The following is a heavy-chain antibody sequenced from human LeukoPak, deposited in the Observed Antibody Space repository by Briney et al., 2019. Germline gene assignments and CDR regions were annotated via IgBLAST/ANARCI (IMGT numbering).Heavy chain of an antibody. Sequence: PGRSLRLSCVASGFTFSNYDMYWVRQTPGKGLEWVALIWYDGSNEYYADSVRGRFTISRDNSKNTLYLQMNSLRAEDTAVYYCAKDKSEYDFWSGYSPIDYWGQGTLVTVSS. V-gene: IGHV3-33*06. CDR2: IWYDGSNE. J-gene: IGHJ4*02. CDR1: GFTFSNYD. D-gene: IGHD3-3*01. CDR3: AKDKSEYDFWSGYSPIDY.